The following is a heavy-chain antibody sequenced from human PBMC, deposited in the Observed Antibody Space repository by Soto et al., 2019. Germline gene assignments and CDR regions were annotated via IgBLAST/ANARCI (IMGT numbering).Heavy chain of an antibody. V-gene: IGHV3-64D*06. J-gene: IGHJ5*02. CDR3: VKGWGRP. Sequence: PVVPLSLSCAAAGFTFSSYAMHWVRQAPGKGLEYVSAISSNGGSTYYADSVKGRFTISRDNSKNTLYLQMSSLRAEDTAVYYCVKGWGRPWGQGTLVTVSA. CDR1: GFTFSSYA. D-gene: IGHD2-21*02. CDR2: ISSNGGST.